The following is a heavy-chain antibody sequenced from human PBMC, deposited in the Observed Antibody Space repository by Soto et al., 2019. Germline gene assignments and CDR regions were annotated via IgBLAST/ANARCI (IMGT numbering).Heavy chain of an antibody. CDR1: GGTFSRYA. CDR3: AREGGRMVRGVIITTYGMDV. J-gene: IGHJ6*02. Sequence: QVQLVQSGGEVKKPGSSVEVSCKASGGTFSRYAISWGRQAPGQGLEGVGGVIPIFGTANYAQKFQGRVTITADESTSTAYMELSSLRSEDTAVYYCAREGGRMVRGVIITTYGMDVWGQGTTVTVSS. D-gene: IGHD3-10*01. V-gene: IGHV1-69*01. CDR2: VIPIFGTA.